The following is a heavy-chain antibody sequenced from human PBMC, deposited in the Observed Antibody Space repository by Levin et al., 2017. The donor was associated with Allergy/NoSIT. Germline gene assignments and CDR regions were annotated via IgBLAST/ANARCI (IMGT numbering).Heavy chain of an antibody. CDR3: AREYTSSSGRAFDI. CDR2: ISTRGTPI. D-gene: IGHD6-6*01. CDR1: GFTFSSYE. Sequence: GESLKISCVASGFTFSSYEMNWVRQAPGKGLQWVSYISTRGTPIYYADSVKGRFTISRDNAKNSLYLQMNSPRAEDTAVYYCAREYTSSSGRAFDIWGQGTMVTVSS. J-gene: IGHJ3*02. V-gene: IGHV3-48*03.